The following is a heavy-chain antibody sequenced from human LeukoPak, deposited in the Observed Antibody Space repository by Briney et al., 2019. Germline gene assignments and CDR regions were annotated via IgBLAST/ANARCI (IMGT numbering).Heavy chain of an antibody. CDR2: IYYSGST. Sequence: SETLSLTCTVSGGSISSSSYYWGWIRQPPGKGLEWIGSIYYSGSTYYNPSLKSRITISVDTSKNQFSLKLSSVTAADTAVYYCAREEGYYYGSGINYWGQGTLVTVSS. D-gene: IGHD3-10*01. V-gene: IGHV4-39*07. CDR1: GGSISSSSYY. CDR3: AREEGYYYGSGINY. J-gene: IGHJ4*02.